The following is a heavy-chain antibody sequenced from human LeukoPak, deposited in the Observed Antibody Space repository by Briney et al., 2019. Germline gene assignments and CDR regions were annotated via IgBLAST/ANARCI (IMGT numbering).Heavy chain of an antibody. CDR3: AKLDSSGYYYVAPDY. Sequence: GGSLRLSCAASGFTFSLHWMTWVRQAPGKGLEWVANIKQDETEKYYVGSVKGRFTISRDNSKNTLYLQMNSLRAEDTAVYYCAKLDSSGYYYVAPDYWGQGTLVTVSS. J-gene: IGHJ4*02. CDR1: GFTFSLHW. V-gene: IGHV3-7*03. D-gene: IGHD3-22*01. CDR2: IKQDETEK.